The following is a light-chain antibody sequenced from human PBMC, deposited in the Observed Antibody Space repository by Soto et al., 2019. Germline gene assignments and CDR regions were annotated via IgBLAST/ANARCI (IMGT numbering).Light chain of an antibody. J-gene: IGKJ5*01. Sequence: DIVMTQSPLSLPVTPGEPASISCRSSQSLLHSNGYNYLGWYLQKPGQSPQLLIYLGSNRASGVPDRFSGSGSGTDFTLKISRVEAEDVGVYYCMKALQTPITFGQGTRLEIK. CDR2: LGS. CDR3: MKALQTPIT. CDR1: QSLLHSNGYNY. V-gene: IGKV2-28*01.